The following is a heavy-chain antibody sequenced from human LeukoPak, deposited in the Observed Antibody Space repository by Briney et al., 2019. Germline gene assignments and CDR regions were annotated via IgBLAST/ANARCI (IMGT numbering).Heavy chain of an antibody. V-gene: IGHV4-61*01. D-gene: IGHD6-13*01. CDR3: ARDVIAVVGSFDY. Sequence: SETRSLTCTVSGGSVSSGSYYWSWIRQPPGKGLEWIGYIYYSGSTNYNPSLKSRVTISADTSKNQFSLKLSSVTAADTAVYYCARDVIAVVGSFDYWGQGTLVTVSS. J-gene: IGHJ4*02. CDR2: IYYSGST. CDR1: GGSVSSGSYY.